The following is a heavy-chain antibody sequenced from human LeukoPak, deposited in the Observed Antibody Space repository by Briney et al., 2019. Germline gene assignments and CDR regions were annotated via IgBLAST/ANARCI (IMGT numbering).Heavy chain of an antibody. CDR3: TRNSRWYGLS. V-gene: IGHV3-21*01. D-gene: IGHD6-13*01. Sequence: GGSLRLSCAASAFSFSDYNMNWVRQAPGKGLEWVSSITSTGSYIYYADSVKGRFTISRDNAKNSLFLQLNSLRAEDTAVYYCTRNSRWYGLSWGQGTLVTVSS. CDR1: AFSFSDYN. CDR2: ITSTGSYI. J-gene: IGHJ1*01.